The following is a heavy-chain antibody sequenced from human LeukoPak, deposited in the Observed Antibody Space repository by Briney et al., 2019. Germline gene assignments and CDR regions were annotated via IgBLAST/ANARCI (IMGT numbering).Heavy chain of an antibody. Sequence: SETLSLTCNVSGVSINDFFWSWIRQPPGKGLEWIGYIYHSGTTSYNPSLNSRLTMSLDTTKNQFALRLSSVTAADTAVYYCARHPSYYDRIDYWGQGTLVTVSS. CDR3: ARHPSYYDRIDY. J-gene: IGHJ4*02. V-gene: IGHV4-59*08. D-gene: IGHD3-22*01. CDR1: GVSINDFF. CDR2: IYHSGTT.